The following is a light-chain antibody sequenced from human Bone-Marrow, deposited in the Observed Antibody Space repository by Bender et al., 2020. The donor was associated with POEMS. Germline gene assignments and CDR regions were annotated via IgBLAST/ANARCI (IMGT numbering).Light chain of an antibody. V-gene: IGLV2-8*01. CDR2: EVS. Sequence: QSALTQPASVSGSPGQSITISCTGSSSNTGSGYDINWYQHLPGTAPKLLIYEVSRRPSGVPDRFSGSKSGNTASLTVSGLQAEDEADYYCSSYAGSNNSVFGTGTKVTVL. CDR3: SSYAGSNNSV. J-gene: IGLJ1*01. CDR1: SSNTGSGYD.